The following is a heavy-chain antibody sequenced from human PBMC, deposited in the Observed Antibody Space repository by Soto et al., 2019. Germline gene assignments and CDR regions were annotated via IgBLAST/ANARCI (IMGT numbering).Heavy chain of an antibody. CDR1: GYTFTVHY. D-gene: IGHD6-13*01. Sequence: ASVKVSCKASGYTFTVHYLHWVRQAPGQGLEWMGWINPNSDYTNYAQKFQGGVTMTRDTSISTAYMELSGLKSDDTAVYYCAPGAIAAAVPYGMDVWGQGTTVTVSS. CDR3: APGAIAAAVPYGMDV. J-gene: IGHJ6*02. V-gene: IGHV1-2*02. CDR2: INPNSDYT.